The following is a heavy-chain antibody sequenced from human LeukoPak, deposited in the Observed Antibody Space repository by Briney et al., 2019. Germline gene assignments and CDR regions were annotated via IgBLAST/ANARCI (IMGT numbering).Heavy chain of an antibody. CDR1: GGTFSSYA. CDR2: IIPIFGTA. Sequence: GASVKVSCKASGGTFSSYAISWVRQAPGQGLEWMGGIIPIFGTANYAQKFQGRVTITADKSTSTAYMELSSLRSEDTAVYYCARRGVWELLDNWFDPWGQGTLVTVSS. CDR3: ARRGVWELLDNWFDP. J-gene: IGHJ5*02. D-gene: IGHD3-10*01. V-gene: IGHV1-69*06.